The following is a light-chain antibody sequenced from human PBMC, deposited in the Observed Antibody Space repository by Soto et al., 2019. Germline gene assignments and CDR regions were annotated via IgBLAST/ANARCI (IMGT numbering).Light chain of an antibody. V-gene: IGKV3-15*01. J-gene: IGKJ1*01. CDR2: DAS. CDR3: QQSNNWPKT. Sequence: EIGEAESPANPFVSFGGKTTLSCRGSQSVNSNLAWYQQKPGQAPRLLISDASTRAAGLPARFSGSGSGTEFTLTISSLQSEDFAVYFCQQSNNWPKTFGQGTKVDIK. CDR1: QSVNSN.